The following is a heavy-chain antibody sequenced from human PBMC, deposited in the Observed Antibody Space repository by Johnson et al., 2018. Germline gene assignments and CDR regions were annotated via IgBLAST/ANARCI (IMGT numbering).Heavy chain of an antibody. CDR3: ARSQAVQH. V-gene: IGHV3-21*01. J-gene: IGHJ1*01. Sequence: VQLVESGGGLVKPGGSLRLSCAASGFTFSSYSMNWVRQAPGKGLEWVSSISSSSSYIYYADSVKGRFTIPKDNAKNSLYRQMNSLGAEDTAVYYCARSQAVQHWGQGTLVTVSS. CDR2: ISSSSSYI. CDR1: GFTFSSYS.